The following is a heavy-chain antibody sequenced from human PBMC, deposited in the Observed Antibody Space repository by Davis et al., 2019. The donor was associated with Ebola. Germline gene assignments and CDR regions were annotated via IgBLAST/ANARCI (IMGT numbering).Heavy chain of an antibody. CDR2: INQGGSVK. J-gene: IGHJ6*02. CDR1: GLSFSTYW. Sequence: PGGSLRLSCAASGLSFSTYWMRWVRQTPDKGLEFVANINQGGSVKNYVDSVKGRFTIPRDNAKNSLYLQMNSLRAEDTAVYYCARDSDCSGGSCYSHWYYYYGMDVWGQGTTVTVSS. V-gene: IGHV3-7*03. D-gene: IGHD2-15*01. CDR3: ARDSDCSGGSCYSHWYYYYGMDV.